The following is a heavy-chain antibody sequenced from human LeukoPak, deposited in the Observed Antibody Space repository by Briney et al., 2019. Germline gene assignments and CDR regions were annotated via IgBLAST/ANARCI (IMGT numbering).Heavy chain of an antibody. V-gene: IGHV3-23*01. D-gene: IGHD3-10*01. CDR2: IRGGGTSE. Sequence: PGGSLRLSCTASGFTFSAYAMMWVRQAPGKGPGWVSAIRGGGTSEFYADSVKGRFRISRDNSKNTLYLHMNSLRAEDTAVYYCAKPLRFGELPTTFFDYWGQGTLVTVSS. CDR1: GFTFSAYA. CDR3: AKPLRFGELPTTFFDY. J-gene: IGHJ4*02.